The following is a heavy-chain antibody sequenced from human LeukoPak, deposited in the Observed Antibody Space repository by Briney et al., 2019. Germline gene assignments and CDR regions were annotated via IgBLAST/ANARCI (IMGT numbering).Heavy chain of an antibody. V-gene: IGHV3-20*04. CDR1: GFTFDDYG. CDR3: ARVKNYCSGGSCYSDYFDY. J-gene: IGHJ4*02. CDR2: ITWNGGTT. D-gene: IGHD2-15*01. Sequence: GGSLRLSCAASGFTFDDYGMTWVRRAPGKGLEWVSGITWNGGTTGYADSVKGRFTISRDNAKNSLSLQMNSLRAEATALYYCARVKNYCSGGSCYSDYFDYWGQGTLVTVSS.